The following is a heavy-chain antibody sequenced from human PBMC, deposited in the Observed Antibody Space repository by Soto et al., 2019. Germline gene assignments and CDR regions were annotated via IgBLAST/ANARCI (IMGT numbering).Heavy chain of an antibody. Sequence: EVQLVESGGGLVQPGGSLRLSCAASGFTVSSNYMSWVRQAPGKGLAWVSVIYSGGSTYYADSVKGRFTISRDNSKNTLYLQMNSLRAEDTAVYYCARDLDGSGSYYNVNDAFDIWGQGTMVTVSS. V-gene: IGHV3-66*01. CDR1: GFTVSSNY. J-gene: IGHJ3*02. CDR3: ARDLDGSGSYYNVNDAFDI. D-gene: IGHD3-10*01. CDR2: IYSGGST.